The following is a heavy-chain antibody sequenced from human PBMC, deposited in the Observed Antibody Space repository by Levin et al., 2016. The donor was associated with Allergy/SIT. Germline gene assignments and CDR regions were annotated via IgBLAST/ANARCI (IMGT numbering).Heavy chain of an antibody. CDR2: ILPRDSYL. D-gene: IGHD3-10*01. CDR3: ARLGFGELVPDY. Sequence: GGSLRLSCHTSGYDFGIYWIGWARQKAGQGLEWMGTILPRDSYLRFRPSFQGQVTISVDKSINTVYLQWSSLRTSDTAIYYCARLGFGELVPDYWGQGTLVTVSS. J-gene: IGHJ4*02. CDR1: GYDFGIYW. V-gene: IGHV5-51*01.